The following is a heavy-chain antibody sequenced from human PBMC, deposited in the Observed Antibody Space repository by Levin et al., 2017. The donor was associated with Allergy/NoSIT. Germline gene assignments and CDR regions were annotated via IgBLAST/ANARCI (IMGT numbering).Heavy chain of an antibody. Sequence: GGSLRLSCAASGITFSNAWMSWARQAPGKGLEWVGRIKSKTDGGTTEYAAPVKGSFTISRDDSKNMLYLQLNSLKTEATAVYFCTTYSSSWYYFDYWGQGTLVTVSS. D-gene: IGHD6-13*01. V-gene: IGHV3-15*01. CDR2: IKSKTDGGTT. J-gene: IGHJ4*02. CDR1: GITFSNAW. CDR3: TTYSSSWYYFDY.